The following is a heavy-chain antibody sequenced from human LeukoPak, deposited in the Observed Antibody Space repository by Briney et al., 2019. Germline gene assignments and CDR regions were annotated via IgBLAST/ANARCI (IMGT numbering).Heavy chain of an antibody. V-gene: IGHV3-30*03. D-gene: IGHD4-17*01. CDR2: ISYDGSYK. CDR1: GFTFSSYG. Sequence: GGSLRLSCAASGFTFSSYGMHWVRQAPGKGLEWVAVISYDGSYKYYADSVKGRFTISRDNSKNTLYLQMNSLRTEDTAVYYCARVGDYGDYALDYWGQGTLVTVSS. J-gene: IGHJ4*02. CDR3: ARVGDYGDYALDY.